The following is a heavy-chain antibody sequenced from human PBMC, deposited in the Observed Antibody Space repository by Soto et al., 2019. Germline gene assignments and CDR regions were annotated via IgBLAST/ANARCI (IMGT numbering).Heavy chain of an antibody. Sequence: RASVKVSCKASRNIFNNYAISWVRQAPGQGLEWMGGIVPMFGKLNHAPKFQDRVTITADESTSTAYMELSNLRSEDTAVYYCARDTDASPSGNYGGDMDVWGQGTTVTVSS. CDR1: RNIFNNYA. V-gene: IGHV1-69*13. J-gene: IGHJ6*02. CDR3: ARDTDASPSGNYGGDMDV. CDR2: IVPMFGKL. D-gene: IGHD1-26*01.